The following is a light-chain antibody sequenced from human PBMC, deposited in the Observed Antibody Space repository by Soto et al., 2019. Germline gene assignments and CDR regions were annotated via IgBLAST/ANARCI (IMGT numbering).Light chain of an antibody. CDR2: EVS. CDR3: SSYTSTSTPAV. CDR1: SSDVGGYNY. V-gene: IGLV2-14*01. Sequence: QSVLTQPASVSGSPGQSITISCTGTSSDVGGYNYVSWYQQHAGFAPKLIIYEVSNRPSGVSNPFSGSKSGDTASLTISGLQAEDEADYYCSSYTSTSTPAVFGTGTKVTVL. J-gene: IGLJ1*01.